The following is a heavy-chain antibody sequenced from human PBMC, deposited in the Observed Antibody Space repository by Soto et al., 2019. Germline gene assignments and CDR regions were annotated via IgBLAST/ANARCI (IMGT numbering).Heavy chain of an antibody. D-gene: IGHD2-15*01. Sequence: PSETLSLTCIVSGDSITSHLWTWIRQPPGKGLEWIGLMHYSGNTNFNPSLKSRVTMFLDTSKNLFSLKLSSVTAADTAVYYCARDCSGGACYPASFDYWGQGTLVTVSS. CDR1: GDSITSHL. CDR2: MHYSGNT. V-gene: IGHV4-59*11. CDR3: ARDCSGGACYPASFDY. J-gene: IGHJ4*02.